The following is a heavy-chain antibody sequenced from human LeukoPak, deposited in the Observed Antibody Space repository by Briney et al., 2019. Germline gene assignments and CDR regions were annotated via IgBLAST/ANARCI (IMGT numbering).Heavy chain of an antibody. CDR1: GGSISSGGYS. D-gene: IGHD6-13*01. CDR2: IYHSGST. J-gene: IGHJ4*02. CDR3: ARGRGSSWYYFDS. Sequence: SETLSLTCAVSGGSISSGGYSWSWIRQPPGKGLEWIGYIYHSGSTYYNPSIKSRVTISVDRSKNQFSLKLSSVTAADTAVYYCARGRGSSWYYFDSWGQGTLVTVSS. V-gene: IGHV4-30-2*01.